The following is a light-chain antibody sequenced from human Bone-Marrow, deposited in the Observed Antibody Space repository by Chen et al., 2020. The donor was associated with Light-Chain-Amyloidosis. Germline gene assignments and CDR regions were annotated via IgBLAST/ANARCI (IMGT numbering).Light chain of an antibody. Sequence: EIVLTQSPGTLSLSPGEGANLSCRASQTISSNYLTWYQQKFGQAPRLLIYGSSSRATGIPDRFPGSGSGTDFTLTINRQEPDDFAMYYCQQYGTSPLAFGGGTKVEIK. J-gene: IGKJ4*01. V-gene: IGKV3-20*01. CDR1: QTISSNY. CDR3: QQYGTSPLA. CDR2: GSS.